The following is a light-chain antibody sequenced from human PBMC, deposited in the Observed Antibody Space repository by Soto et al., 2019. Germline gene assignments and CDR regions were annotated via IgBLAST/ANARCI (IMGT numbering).Light chain of an antibody. CDR3: AAWDDSLNGYV. V-gene: IGLV1-44*01. J-gene: IGLJ1*01. CDR1: SSNIGSNY. Sequence: HSVLTQPPSASGTPGQRVTISCSGRSSNIGSNYVYWYQQLPGTAPKLLIHANNQRPSGVPDRFSGSKSGTSASLAISWLQSEEADYYCAAWDDSLNGYVFGTGTKVTV. CDR2: ANN.